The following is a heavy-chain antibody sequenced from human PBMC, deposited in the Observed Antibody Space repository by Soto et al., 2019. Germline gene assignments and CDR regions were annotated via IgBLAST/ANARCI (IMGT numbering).Heavy chain of an antibody. CDR2: IYPGDSDT. J-gene: IGHJ6*03. D-gene: IGHD6-6*01. CDR1: GYSFSSYW. CDR3: ARRTNRVAAPGRFYHYMDV. V-gene: IGHV5-51*01. Sequence: GESLKISCKGSGYSFSSYWISWVRQMPGKGLEWMGIIYPGDSDTRYSPSFHGQVTISADKSISTAYLQWSSLKASDTAMYYCARRTNRVAAPGRFYHYMDVWGKGTTVTVSS.